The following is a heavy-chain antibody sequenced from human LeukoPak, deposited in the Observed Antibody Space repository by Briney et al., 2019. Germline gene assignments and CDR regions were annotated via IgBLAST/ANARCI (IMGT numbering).Heavy chain of an antibody. CDR3: AQGEMATADFDY. CDR2: INHSGST. J-gene: IGHJ4*02. CDR1: GGSFSGYY. Sequence: ETSETLSLTCAVYGGSFSGYYWSWIRQPPGKGLEWIGEINHSGSTNYNPSLKSRVTISVDTSKNQFSLKLSSVTAADTAVYYCAQGEMATADFDYWGQGTLVTVSS. V-gene: IGHV4-34*01. D-gene: IGHD5-24*01.